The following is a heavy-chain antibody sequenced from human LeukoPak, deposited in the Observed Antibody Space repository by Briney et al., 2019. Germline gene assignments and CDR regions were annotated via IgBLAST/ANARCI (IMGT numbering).Heavy chain of an antibody. CDR3: AKDAGGFKAAAGSDY. V-gene: IGHV3-30*02. J-gene: IGHJ4*02. CDR1: GFTFSSYG. D-gene: IGHD6-13*01. Sequence: GGSLRLSCAASGFTFSSYGMHWVRQAPGKGLEWVAFIRYDGSNKYYADSVKGRFTISSDNSKNTLYLQMNSLRAEDTAVYYCAKDAGGFKAAAGSDYWGQGTLVTVSS. CDR2: IRYDGSNK.